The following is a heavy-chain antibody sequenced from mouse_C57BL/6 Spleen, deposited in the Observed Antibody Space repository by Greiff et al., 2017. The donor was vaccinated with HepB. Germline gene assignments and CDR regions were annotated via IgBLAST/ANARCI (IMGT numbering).Heavy chain of an antibody. D-gene: IGHD1-1*01. CDR2: IYPGSGST. CDR3: ARDYYGSSYQFAY. J-gene: IGHJ3*01. V-gene: IGHV1-55*01. Sequence: VQLQQSGAELVKPGASVKMSCKASGYTFTSYWITWVKQRPGQGLEWIGDIYPGSGSTNYNEKFKSKATLTVDTSSSTAYMQLSSLTSEDSAVYYCARDYYGSSYQFAYWGQGTLVTVSA. CDR1: GYTFTSYW.